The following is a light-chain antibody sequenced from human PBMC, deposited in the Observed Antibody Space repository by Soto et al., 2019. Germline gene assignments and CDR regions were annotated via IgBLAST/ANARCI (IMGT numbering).Light chain of an antibody. V-gene: IGKV3-15*01. CDR2: GAS. CDR3: QQYNNWPLFT. J-gene: IGKJ3*01. CDR1: QSVSSN. Sequence: EIVMTQSPATLSVSPGERATLSCRASQSVSSNLAWYQQKPGQAPRLLLYGASTRATDIPGRFSGSGSGTEFTLTISSLQSEDFPVYYCQQYNNWPLFTFGPGTKVDIK.